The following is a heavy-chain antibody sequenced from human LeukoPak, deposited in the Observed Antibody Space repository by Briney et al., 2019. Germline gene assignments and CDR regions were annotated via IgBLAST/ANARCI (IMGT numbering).Heavy chain of an antibody. Sequence: GGSLRLSCAASGFTFSSYAMSWVRQAPGQGLELVSAISVSGGSTYYADSVKGRFTISRDNSKNTLYLQMNSLRAEDTAVYYCARVFGADNDAFDIWGQGTMVTVSS. CDR2: ISVSGGST. V-gene: IGHV3-23*01. D-gene: IGHD3-3*01. J-gene: IGHJ3*02. CDR3: ARVFGADNDAFDI. CDR1: GFTFSSYA.